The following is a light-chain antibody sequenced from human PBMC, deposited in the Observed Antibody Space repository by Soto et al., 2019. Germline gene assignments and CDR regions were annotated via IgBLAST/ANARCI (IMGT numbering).Light chain of an antibody. Sequence: QSVLTQPPSVSAAPGQKVTISCSGSSSNIGNNYVSWYQQLPGTAPKLLIYSDNQRPSGVPDRFSGSKSGTSASLAISGLQSEDEADYYCATRDERLSGRVFGGGTQLTVL. CDR2: SDN. J-gene: IGLJ3*02. V-gene: IGLV1-47*02. CDR3: ATRDERLSGRV. CDR1: SSNIGNNY.